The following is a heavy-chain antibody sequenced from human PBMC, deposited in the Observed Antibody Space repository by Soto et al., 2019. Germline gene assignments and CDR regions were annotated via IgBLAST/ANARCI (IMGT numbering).Heavy chain of an antibody. CDR3: GKGWGGDNGL. CDR1: GFTFSSSA. Sequence: GGSLRLSCEASGFTFSSSAMSWVRQAPGKGLDWVSAISPNADITNYADSVKGRFTISRDNSRNTLFLQMTGLKVEDTAVYYCGKGWGGDNGLWGQGTLVTVSS. V-gene: IGHV3-23*01. J-gene: IGHJ4*02. D-gene: IGHD2-21*02. CDR2: ISPNADIT.